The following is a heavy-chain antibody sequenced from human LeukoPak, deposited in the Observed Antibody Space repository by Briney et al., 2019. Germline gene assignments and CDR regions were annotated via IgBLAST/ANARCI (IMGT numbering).Heavy chain of an antibody. J-gene: IGHJ4*02. CDR1: GYTFTSYG. Sequence: ASVKVSCKASGYTFTSYGISWVRQAPGQGLEWMGWISAYNGNTNYVQKLQGRVTMTTDTSTSTAYMELRSLRSDDTAVYYCARQEYYDSSGFIDYWGQGTLVTVSS. V-gene: IGHV1-18*01. D-gene: IGHD3-22*01. CDR3: ARQEYYDSSGFIDY. CDR2: ISAYNGNT.